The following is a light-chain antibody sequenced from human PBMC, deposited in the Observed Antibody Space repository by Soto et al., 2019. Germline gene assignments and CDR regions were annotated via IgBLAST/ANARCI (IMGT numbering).Light chain of an antibody. V-gene: IGKV1-5*01. J-gene: IGKJ1*01. CDR2: DAS. CDR3: QQYYIYSRT. CDR1: QSISSR. Sequence: DIQMTQSPSTLSASVGDRVTITCRASQSISSRLAWYQQKPGKAPSLLIYDASTLESGVPSRFSGSISGTEFTLTISSLQPDDFATYYCQQYYIYSRTFGQGIKVDIK.